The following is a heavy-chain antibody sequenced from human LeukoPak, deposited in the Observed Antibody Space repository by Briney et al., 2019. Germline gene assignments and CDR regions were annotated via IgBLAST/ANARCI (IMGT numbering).Heavy chain of an antibody. D-gene: IGHD3-22*01. Sequence: ASVKVSCKASGGTFSSYAISWVRQAPGQGLEWMGRIIPILGIANYAQKFQGRVTITADKSTSTAYMELSSLRSEDTAVYYCARSRNYYDSSGCPRALDYWGQGTLVTVSS. CDR1: GGTFSSYA. V-gene: IGHV1-69*04. J-gene: IGHJ4*02. CDR3: ARSRNYYDSSGCPRALDY. CDR2: IIPILGIA.